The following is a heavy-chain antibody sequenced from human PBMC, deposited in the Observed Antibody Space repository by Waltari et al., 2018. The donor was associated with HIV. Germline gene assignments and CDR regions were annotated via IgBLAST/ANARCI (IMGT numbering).Heavy chain of an antibody. D-gene: IGHD3-3*01. V-gene: IGHV4-59*01. Sequence: QVQLQESGPGLVKPSETPSLTCSVSGGSFISYHWTWIRQPPGKGLEWIGYIYYTGRTNCNPALKSRVTIAVDTSKNQFSLRLRSVTAADTAVYYCARGLFGVGSNWFDPWGQGILVTVSS. CDR2: IYYTGRT. J-gene: IGHJ5*02. CDR3: ARGLFGVGSNWFDP. CDR1: GGSFISYH.